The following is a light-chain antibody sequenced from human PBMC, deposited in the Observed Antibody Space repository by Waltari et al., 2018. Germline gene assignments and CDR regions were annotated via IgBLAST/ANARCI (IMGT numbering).Light chain of an antibody. J-gene: IGLJ3*02. CDR1: SLRTSY. CDR2: GND. Sequence: SSELTQDPAVSVALGQTIRFTCQGDSLRTSYASWYQVKPGQAPVLFIYGNDKRPSGIPDRISGYSSGTTSSLTITGAQAEDEADYYCSSRNGRANEVVFAGGTKVTVL. CDR3: SSRNGRANEVV. V-gene: IGLV3-19*01.